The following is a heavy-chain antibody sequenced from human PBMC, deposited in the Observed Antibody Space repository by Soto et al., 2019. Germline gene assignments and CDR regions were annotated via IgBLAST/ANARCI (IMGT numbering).Heavy chain of an antibody. D-gene: IGHD2-15*01. CDR1: GFTFSDYY. V-gene: IGHV3-11*01. J-gene: IGHJ3*02. CDR3: ARRIQGSGSYSFDI. Sequence: GGSLRLSCAASGFTFSDYYMSWIRQAPGKGLDWVSYIRSGGAIFYADSVTGRFTISRDNDKNSLYLQMNSLRAEDTAVYYCARRIQGSGSYSFDIWGQGTMVTVSS. CDR2: IRSGGAI.